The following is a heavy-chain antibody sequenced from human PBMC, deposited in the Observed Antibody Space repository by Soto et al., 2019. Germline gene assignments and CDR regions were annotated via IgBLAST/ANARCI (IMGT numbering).Heavy chain of an antibody. CDR3: ANPGDAAAGPS. CDR1: GITFSSYA. J-gene: IGHJ4*02. D-gene: IGHD6-13*01. V-gene: IGHV3-23*01. Sequence: GGSLRLSCAASGITFSSYAMSWVHQAPGKGLEWVSAISGSGGSTYYADSVKGRFTISRDNSKNTLYLQMNSLRAEDTAVYYCANPGDAAAGPSWGQGTLVTVSS. CDR2: ISGSGGST.